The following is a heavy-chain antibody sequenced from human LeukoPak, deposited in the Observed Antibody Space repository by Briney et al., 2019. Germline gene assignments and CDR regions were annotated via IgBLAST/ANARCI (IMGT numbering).Heavy chain of an antibody. D-gene: IGHD6-13*01. V-gene: IGHV4-4*07. CDR1: GGFISSYY. J-gene: IGHJ5*02. Sequence: SETLPLTCTVSGGFISSYYWSWIRLPAGKGLEWIGRIYTSGTTNYNPSLKSRVTMSVDTSKNQFSLKLSSVTAADTAVYYCARAGSSSTFDPWGQGTLVTVSS. CDR3: ARAGSSSTFDP. CDR2: IYTSGTT.